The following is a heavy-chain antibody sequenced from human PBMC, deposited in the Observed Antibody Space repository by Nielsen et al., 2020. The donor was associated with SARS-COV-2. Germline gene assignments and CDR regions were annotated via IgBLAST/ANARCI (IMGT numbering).Heavy chain of an antibody. D-gene: IGHD2-15*01. CDR3: AKAPYCSGGSCYPLDY. CDR1: GFTFSSYA. Sequence: GESLKISCAASGFTFSSYAMSWVRQAPGKGLEWVSYISSSSSTIYYADSVKGRFTISRDNAKNSLYLQMNSLRDEDTAVYYCAKAPYCSGGSCYPLDYWGQGTLVTVSS. V-gene: IGHV3-48*02. J-gene: IGHJ4*02. CDR2: ISSSSSTI.